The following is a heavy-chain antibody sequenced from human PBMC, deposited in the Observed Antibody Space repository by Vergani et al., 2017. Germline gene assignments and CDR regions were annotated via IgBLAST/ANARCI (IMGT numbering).Heavy chain of an antibody. CDR2: IYYSGST. D-gene: IGHD3-3*01. V-gene: IGHV4-39*01. J-gene: IGHJ4*02. Sequence: QVQLQESGPGLVKPSQTLSLTCTVSGGSISSSSYYWGWIRQPPGKGLEWIGSIYYSGSTYYNPSLKSRVTISVDTSKNQFSLKLSSVTAADTAVYYCASARLSYDFWSGYYEAGFDYWGQGTLVTVSS. CDR3: ASARLSYDFWSGYYEAGFDY. CDR1: GGSISSSSYY.